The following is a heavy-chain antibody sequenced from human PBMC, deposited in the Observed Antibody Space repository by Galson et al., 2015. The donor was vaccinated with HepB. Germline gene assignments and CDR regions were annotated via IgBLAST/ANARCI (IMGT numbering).Heavy chain of an antibody. Sequence: SLRLSCAASGFTFSSYAMNWVRQAPGKGLEWVSVISGSGDSTYYADSVKGRFTISRDNSKNTLYLQMNSLRAEDTAVYYCAKDESGGYYSPNYYFDYWGQGTLVTVSS. V-gene: IGHV3-23*01. CDR1: GFTFSSYA. CDR3: AKDESGGYYSPNYYFDY. J-gene: IGHJ4*02. D-gene: IGHD3-22*01. CDR2: ISGSGDST.